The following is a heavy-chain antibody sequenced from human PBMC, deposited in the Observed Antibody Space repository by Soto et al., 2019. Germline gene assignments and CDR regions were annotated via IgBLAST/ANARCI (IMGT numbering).Heavy chain of an antibody. CDR2: ISPGSRYP. Sequence: PGGSLRLSCAGSGFTFGDSYMSWIRQAPGKGLEWLSYISPGSRYPAYADSVKGRFTISRDNAKRSLYLQMMSLTAEDTAIYYCGRGGGEGLFDLWGQGTMVTVSS. CDR1: GFTFGDSY. J-gene: IGHJ5*02. V-gene: IGHV3-11*06. CDR3: GRGGGEGLFDL. D-gene: IGHD2-21*01.